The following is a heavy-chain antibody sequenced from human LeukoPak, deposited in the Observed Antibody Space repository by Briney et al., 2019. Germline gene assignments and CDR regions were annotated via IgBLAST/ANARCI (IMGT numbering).Heavy chain of an antibody. CDR3: ARGRFGPSAFDI. D-gene: IGHD3-16*01. V-gene: IGHV4-39*01. J-gene: IGHJ3*02. Sequence: KPSGTLSLTCAVPGGSISSSSYYWGWIRQPPGKGLEWTGSIYYSGSTYYNPSLKSRVTISVDTSKNQFSLKLSSVTAADTAVYYCARGRFGPSAFDIWGQGTMVTVSS. CDR1: GGSISSSSYY. CDR2: IYYSGST.